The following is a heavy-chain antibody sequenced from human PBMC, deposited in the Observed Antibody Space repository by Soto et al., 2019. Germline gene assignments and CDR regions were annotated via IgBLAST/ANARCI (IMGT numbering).Heavy chain of an antibody. Sequence: SGGSLRLSCAASGFTFSTYSMNWVRQAPGKGLEWVSSISSSSSYIYYADSVKGRFTISRDNAKNSLYLQMNSLRAEDTAVYYCARGLSSDFWSGYYNPEYFQHWGQGTLVTVSS. CDR1: GFTFSTYS. CDR2: ISSSSSYI. CDR3: ARGLSSDFWSGYYNPEYFQH. V-gene: IGHV3-21*01. J-gene: IGHJ1*01. D-gene: IGHD3-3*01.